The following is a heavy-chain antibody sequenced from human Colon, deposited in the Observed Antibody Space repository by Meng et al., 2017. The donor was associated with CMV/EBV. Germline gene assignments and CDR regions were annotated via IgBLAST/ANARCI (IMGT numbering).Heavy chain of an antibody. CDR1: GFSFSTYW. CDR2: ISWNGRNM. J-gene: IGHJ4*02. D-gene: IGHD3-3*01. Sequence: SLKISCAASGFSFSTYWMHWVRQAPGRGLEWVSGISWNGRNMGYADSVKGRFTLYRDNAKNSLHLEMNRLRAEDTALYFCVKDMRSSAYYVFWSGFSVFDYWGQGTLVTVSS. V-gene: IGHV3-9*01. CDR3: VKDMRSSAYYVFWSGFSVFDY.